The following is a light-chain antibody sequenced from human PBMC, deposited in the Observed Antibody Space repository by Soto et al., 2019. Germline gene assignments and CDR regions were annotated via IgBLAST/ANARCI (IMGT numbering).Light chain of an antibody. CDR2: SNN. CDR1: SSNIGSNT. V-gene: IGLV1-44*01. CDR3: AAWDDSLNGVV. J-gene: IGLJ2*01. Sequence: QSALTQPPSASGTPGQRVTISCSGSSSNIGSNTVNWYQQLPVTAPKLLIYSNNQRPSGVPDRFSGSKSGTSASLAISGLQSEDEAYYYCAAWDDSLNGVVFGGGTKLTVL.